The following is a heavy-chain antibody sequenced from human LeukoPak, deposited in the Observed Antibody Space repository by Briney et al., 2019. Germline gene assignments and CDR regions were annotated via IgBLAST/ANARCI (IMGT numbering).Heavy chain of an antibody. CDR2: IIPIFGTA. V-gene: IGHV1-69*06. D-gene: IGHD2-2*02. Sequence: SVKVSFKASGGTFSSYAISWVRQAPGQGLEWMGGIIPIFGTANYAQKFQGRVTITADKSTSTAYMELSSLRSEDTAVYYCASQTVVVPAAIKVAYYYYGMDVWGKGTTVTVSS. J-gene: IGHJ6*04. CDR1: GGTFSSYA. CDR3: ASQTVVVPAAIKVAYYYYGMDV.